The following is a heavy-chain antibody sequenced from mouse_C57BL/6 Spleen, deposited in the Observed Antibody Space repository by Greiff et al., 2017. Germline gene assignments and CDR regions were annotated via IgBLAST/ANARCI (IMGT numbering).Heavy chain of an antibody. Sequence: EVQLVESGGGLVKPGGSLKLSCAASGFTFSDYGTHWVRQAPEKGLEWVAYISSGSSTIYYADTVKGRFTISRDNAKNTLFLQMTSLRSEDTAMYYCASYYYGPFAYWGQGTLVTVSA. J-gene: IGHJ3*01. CDR1: GFTFSDYG. V-gene: IGHV5-17*01. D-gene: IGHD1-1*01. CDR3: ASYYYGPFAY. CDR2: ISSGSSTI.